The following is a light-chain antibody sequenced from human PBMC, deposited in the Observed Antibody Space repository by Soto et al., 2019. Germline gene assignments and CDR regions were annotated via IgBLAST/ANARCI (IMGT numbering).Light chain of an antibody. V-gene: IGLV1-47*01. CDR3: SSCDAGVGGPA. CDR1: NSNIGSKY. J-gene: IGLJ2*01. Sequence: QSVLTQPTSASGTPGQRVTISCSGSNSNIGSKYVYWYHQFPGTAPQLLIYKNNQRPSAGPDRFSGSKSGTSASLAISDLRHDDDADYHCSSCDAGVGGPAFGGGTQLTVL. CDR2: KNN.